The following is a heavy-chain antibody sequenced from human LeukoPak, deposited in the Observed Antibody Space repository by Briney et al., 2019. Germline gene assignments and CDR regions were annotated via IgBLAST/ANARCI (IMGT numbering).Heavy chain of an antibody. D-gene: IGHD1-26*01. CDR3: AGSIVGAIDY. CDR1: GFTFSIYS. Sequence: GGSLRLSCAASGFTFSIYSMNWVRQAPGKGLEWVSSISSSSGYIYYADSVKGRFTISRDNAKNSLYLQMNSLRAEDTAVYYCAGSIVGAIDYWGQGTLVTVSS. J-gene: IGHJ4*02. V-gene: IGHV3-21*01. CDR2: ISSSSGYI.